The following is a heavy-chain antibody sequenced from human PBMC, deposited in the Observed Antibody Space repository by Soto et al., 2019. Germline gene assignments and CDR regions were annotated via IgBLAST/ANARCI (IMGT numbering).Heavy chain of an antibody. J-gene: IGHJ5*02. V-gene: IGHV1-69*12. CDR2: IIPIFGTA. CDR1: GGTFSSYA. CDR3: ARDPGSGWYNWFDP. D-gene: IGHD6-19*01. Sequence: QVQLVQSGAEVKKPGSSVKVSCKASGGTFSSYAISWVRQAPGQGLEWMGGIIPIFGTANYAQKFQGRVTXXAXDXXSTGYMELSSLRSEDTAVYYCARDPGSGWYNWFDPWGQGTLVTVSS.